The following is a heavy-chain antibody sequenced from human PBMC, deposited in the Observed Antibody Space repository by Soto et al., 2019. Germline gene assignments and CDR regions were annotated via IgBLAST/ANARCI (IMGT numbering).Heavy chain of an antibody. CDR2: ISGSGGST. J-gene: IGHJ3*02. V-gene: IGHV3-23*01. D-gene: IGHD3-22*01. CDR1: GFTFSSYA. Sequence: EVQLLESGGGLVQPGGSLRLSCAASGFTFSSYAMSWVRQAPGKGLEWVSAISGSGGSTYYADSVKGRFTISRDNSKHTLYLQMNSLRAEDTAVYYCAKDFHDSSGYYYAPGGAFDIWGQGTMVTVCS. CDR3: AKDFHDSSGYYYAPGGAFDI.